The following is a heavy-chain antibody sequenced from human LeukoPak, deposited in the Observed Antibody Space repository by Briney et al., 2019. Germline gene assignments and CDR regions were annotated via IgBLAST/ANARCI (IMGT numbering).Heavy chain of an antibody. V-gene: IGHV3-7*01. CDR1: GFTFSSYW. D-gene: IGHD3-9*01. J-gene: IGHJ4*02. CDR3: ARVRYYDILTGYWNFHY. Sequence: GGSLRLSCAASGFTFSSYWMSWVRQAPGKGLEWVANIKQDGSEKYYVDSVKGRFTISRDNAKNSLYLQMNSLRAEDTAVYYCARVRYYDILTGYWNFHYWGQGTLVTVSS. CDR2: IKQDGSEK.